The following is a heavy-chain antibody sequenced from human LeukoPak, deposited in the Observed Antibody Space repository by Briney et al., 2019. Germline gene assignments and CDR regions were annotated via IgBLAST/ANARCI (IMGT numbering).Heavy chain of an antibody. CDR1: GYTFTGYY. CDR2: INPNSGGT. Sequence: ASVKVSCKASGYTFTGYYMHWVQQAPGQGLEWMGWINPNSGGTNYAQKFQGRVTMTRDTSISTAYMELSRLRSDDTAVYYCASAPYCSSTSCYTPLNDWGQGTLVTVAS. V-gene: IGHV1-2*02. CDR3: ASAPYCSSTSCYTPLND. J-gene: IGHJ4*02. D-gene: IGHD2-2*02.